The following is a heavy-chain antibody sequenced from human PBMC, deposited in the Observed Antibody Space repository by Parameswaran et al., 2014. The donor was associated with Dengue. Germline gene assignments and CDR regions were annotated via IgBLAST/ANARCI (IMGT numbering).Heavy chain of an antibody. J-gene: IGHJ5*02. D-gene: IGHD3-10*01. CDR2: MNPNSGNT. Sequence: VRQAPGQGLEWMGWMNPNSGNTGYAQKFQGRVTMTRNTSISTAYMELSSLRSEDTAVYYCARMNYYGSGSPNWFDPWGQGTLVTVSS. V-gene: IGHV1-8*01. CDR3: ARMNYYGSGSPNWFDP.